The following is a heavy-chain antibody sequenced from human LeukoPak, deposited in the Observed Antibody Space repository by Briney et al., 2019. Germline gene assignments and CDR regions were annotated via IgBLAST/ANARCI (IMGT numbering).Heavy chain of an antibody. CDR3: AKKSRDGYNPFDY. J-gene: IGHJ4*02. CDR2: ISYDGSNK. Sequence: GRSLRLSCAASGFTFSSYGMHWVRQAPGKGLEWVAVISYDGSNKYYADSVKGRFTISRDNSKNMLYLEINSLRAEDTALYYCAKKSRDGYNPFDYLGQGTLVTVSS. D-gene: IGHD5-24*01. CDR1: GFTFSSYG. V-gene: IGHV3-30*18.